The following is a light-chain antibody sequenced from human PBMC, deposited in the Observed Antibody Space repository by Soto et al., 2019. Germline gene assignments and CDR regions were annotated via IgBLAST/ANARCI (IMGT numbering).Light chain of an antibody. CDR3: QQYGGSPRT. CDR1: QSINTY. J-gene: IGKJ1*01. V-gene: IGKV3-11*01. Sequence: ENVLTQSPATLSLSPGEGATLSCRASQSINTYLAWYQQKPGQAPRLLIYDASKRATGIPARFSGSGSGTDFTLTISRLETEDFAVYYCQQYGGSPRTFGQGTKVDIK. CDR2: DAS.